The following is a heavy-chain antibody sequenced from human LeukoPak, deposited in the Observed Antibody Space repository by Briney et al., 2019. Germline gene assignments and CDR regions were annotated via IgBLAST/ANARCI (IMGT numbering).Heavy chain of an antibody. D-gene: IGHD3-3*02. V-gene: IGHV4-39*01. CDR2: IYYSGST. CDR1: HGSTTTTSYY. Sequence: SETPSHTPTDPHGSTTTTSYYTGWTHHPPRSGLESIGSIYYSGSTYYKSSLKSRVTISVDTSKNQFSLKLSSVTAADTAIYYCARGPRLANAFDIWGQGTMVTFSS. J-gene: IGHJ3*02. CDR3: ARGPRLANAFDI.